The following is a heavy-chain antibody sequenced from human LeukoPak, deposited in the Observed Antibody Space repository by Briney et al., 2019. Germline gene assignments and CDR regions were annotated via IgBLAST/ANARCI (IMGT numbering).Heavy chain of an antibody. CDR1: GYTFTSYY. Sequence: ASVKVSCKASGYTFTSYYMHWVRQAPGQGLEWMGIINPSGGSTSYAQKFQGRVTMTRDTSTSTVYMELSSLRSEDTAVYYCARHGFGELLAPYNNYYGIDVWGKGTTVTVSS. CDR2: INPSGGST. J-gene: IGHJ6*04. V-gene: IGHV1-46*01. D-gene: IGHD3-10*01. CDR3: ARHGFGELLAPYNNYYGIDV.